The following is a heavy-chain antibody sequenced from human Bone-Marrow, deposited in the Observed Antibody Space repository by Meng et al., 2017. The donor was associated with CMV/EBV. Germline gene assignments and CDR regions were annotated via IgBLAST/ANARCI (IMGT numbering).Heavy chain of an antibody. Sequence: GESLKISCAASGFTVSSNYMSWVRQAPGKGLEWVSVIYSGGGTYYADSVKGRFTISRDNSKNTLYLQMNSLRAEDTAVYYCARDATEYGMDVWGQGTTVTVSS. D-gene: IGHD1-14*01. CDR1: GFTVSSNY. V-gene: IGHV3-53*01. J-gene: IGHJ6*02. CDR2: IYSGGGT. CDR3: ARDATEYGMDV.